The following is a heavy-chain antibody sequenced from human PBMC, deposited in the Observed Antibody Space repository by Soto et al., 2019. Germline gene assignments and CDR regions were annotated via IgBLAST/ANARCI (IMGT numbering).Heavy chain of an antibody. CDR1: GFNFSDHA. Sequence: PGGSLRLSCAASGFNFSDHAMHWVRRAPGKGLEWVALVAHDATSKYYAGSVKGRFTISSDKSSNTLFLQMDSLDTEDTAVYYCARDNRITASVAKIALWGRGTLITLSS. D-gene: IGHD1-20*01. CDR3: ARDNRITASVAKIAL. J-gene: IGHJ4*02. CDR2: VAHDATSK. V-gene: IGHV3-30-3*01.